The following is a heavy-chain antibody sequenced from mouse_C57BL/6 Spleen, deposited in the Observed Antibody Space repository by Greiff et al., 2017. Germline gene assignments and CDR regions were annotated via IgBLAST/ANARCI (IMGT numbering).Heavy chain of an antibody. D-gene: IGHD1-1*01. CDR2: IWSGGST. CDR3: ARMNYYGSLWYFDV. CDR1: GFSLTSSG. V-gene: IGHV2-2*01. Sequence: VQGVESGPGLVQPSQSLSITCTVSGFSLTSSGVHWVRQSPGKGLEWLGVIWSGGSTDYNAAFISRLSISKDNSKSQVFFKMNSLQADDTAIYYCARMNYYGSLWYFDVWGTGTTVTVSS. J-gene: IGHJ1*03.